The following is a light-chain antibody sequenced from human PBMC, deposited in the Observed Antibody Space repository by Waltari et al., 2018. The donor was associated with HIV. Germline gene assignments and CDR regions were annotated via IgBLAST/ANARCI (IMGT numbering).Light chain of an antibody. CDR1: ALPKKY. CDR2: EDN. J-gene: IGLJ2*01. V-gene: IGLV3-10*01. Sequence: SYELTQPPSVSVSPGQTARITCSGDALPKKYAYWYQQKSGQAPVLVIYEDNKRPSGIPERFSGSSSGTMATLTISGAQREDEADYYCYSTDSSGNHRVFGGGTELIVL. CDR3: YSTDSSGNHRV.